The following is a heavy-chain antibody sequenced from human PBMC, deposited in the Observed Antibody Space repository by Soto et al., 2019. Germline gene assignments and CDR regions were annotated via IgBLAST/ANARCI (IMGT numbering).Heavy chain of an antibody. CDR3: ASWGEDTAMVTPSFDY. CDR2: ISYDGSNK. D-gene: IGHD5-18*01. CDR1: GFTFSPYT. J-gene: IGHJ4*02. Sequence: QVQLVESGGGVVQPGRSLGLSCAVSGFTFSPYTMHWVRQAPGKGLEWVAVISYDGSNKYYADSVKGRFTISRDNSKNTLYLQMNSLRAEDTAVYYCASWGEDTAMVTPSFDYWGQGTLVTVSS. V-gene: IGHV3-30*04.